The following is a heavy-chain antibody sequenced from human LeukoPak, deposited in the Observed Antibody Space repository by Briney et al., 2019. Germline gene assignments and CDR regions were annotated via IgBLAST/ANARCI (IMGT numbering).Heavy chain of an antibody. D-gene: IGHD2-2*02. CDR1: GYTFTSYD. CDR2: MNPNSGNT. V-gene: IGHV1-8*03. CDR3: ARGDGCSSTSCYTEGAFDI. J-gene: IGHJ3*02. Sequence: ASVKVSCKASGYTFTSYDINWVGQATGHGLEWMGGMNPNSGNTGYAQKFQSRVTITRNTSISTAYMELSSLRSEDTAVYYCARGDGCSSTSCYTEGAFDIWGQGTMVTVSS.